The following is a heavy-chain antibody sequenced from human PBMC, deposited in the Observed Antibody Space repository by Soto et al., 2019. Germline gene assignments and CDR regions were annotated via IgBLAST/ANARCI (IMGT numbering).Heavy chain of an antibody. D-gene: IGHD3-22*01. CDR3: ARVSDTSGYFWYFDL. J-gene: IGHJ2*01. V-gene: IGHV4-59*01. CDR2: IYYSGST. CDR1: GGSISSFH. Sequence: VQLQESGPGLVKPSETLSLTCSVSGGSISSFHWSWIRQPPGKGLEWIGYIYYSGSTNYNPSLKSRVTISVDTSKNQFSLKLSSVTAADTAVYYCARVSDTSGYFWYFDLWGRGTLVTVSS.